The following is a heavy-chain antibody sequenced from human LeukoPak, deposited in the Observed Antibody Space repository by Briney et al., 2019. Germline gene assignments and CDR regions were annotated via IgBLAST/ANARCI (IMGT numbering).Heavy chain of an antibody. CDR3: ARPLHPNGSGSYYNVGY. D-gene: IGHD3-10*01. CDR2: INPNSGGT. Sequence: ASVKVSCKASGYTFTGYYMHWVRQAPGQGLEWMGWINPNSGGTNYAQKFQGRVTMTRDTSISTAYMELSRLRSDDTAVYYCARPLHPNGSGSYYNVGYWGQGTLVTVSS. V-gene: IGHV1-2*02. J-gene: IGHJ4*02. CDR1: GYTFTGYY.